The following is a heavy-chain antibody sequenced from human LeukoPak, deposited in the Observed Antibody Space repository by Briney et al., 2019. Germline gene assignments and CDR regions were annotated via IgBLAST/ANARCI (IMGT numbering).Heavy chain of an antibody. CDR2: LIPNSGDT. CDR1: GYTFTIYA. Sequence: ASVKVSCKASGYTFTIYAMHWVRQAPGQRLEWMGRLIPNSGDTTYGQKFQGRVAVTRDTSINTVYMELSRLTFDDTAVYYCAREDSYGYFDHWGQETRVTVSS. J-gene: IGHJ4*02. D-gene: IGHD5-18*01. CDR3: AREDSYGYFDH. V-gene: IGHV1-2*06.